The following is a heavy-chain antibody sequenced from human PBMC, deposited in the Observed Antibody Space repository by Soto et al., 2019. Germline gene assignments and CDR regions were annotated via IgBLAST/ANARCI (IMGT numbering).Heavy chain of an antibody. CDR2: MNSDGSEI. Sequence: GGSLRLSCAASGFTFGDYWMHWVRQAPGKGLEWVSRMNSDGSEINYADSVKGRFIVSRDNAKSTLHLQMTSLRVEDTAVYYCATDEVDYWGPAVLVTVSS. CDR3: ATDEVDY. V-gene: IGHV3-74*01. CDR1: GFTFGDYW. J-gene: IGHJ4*02.